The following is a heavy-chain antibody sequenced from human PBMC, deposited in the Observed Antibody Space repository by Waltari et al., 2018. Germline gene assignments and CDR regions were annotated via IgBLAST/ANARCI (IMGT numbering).Heavy chain of an antibody. D-gene: IGHD1-26*01. Sequence: VQLVESGGGVVQPGGSLRLYCAASGFTFSNYNFNWVRQAPGKGLEWVSFLSSGGGTIFYPESVKGRFTISRDDAKSSLYLQMNSLRAEDTAVYYCVREGSGFDPWGQGTQVTVSS. J-gene: IGHJ5*02. V-gene: IGHV3-48*03. CDR1: GFTFSNYN. CDR3: VREGSGFDP. CDR2: LSSGGGTI.